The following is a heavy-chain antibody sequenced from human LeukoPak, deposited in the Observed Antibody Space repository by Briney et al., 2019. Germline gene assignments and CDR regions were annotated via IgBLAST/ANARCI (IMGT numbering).Heavy chain of an antibody. Sequence: GGSLRLSCTASGFTFGDYAMSWFRQAPGKGLEWVGFIRSKAYGGTTEYPSSVKGRFTISRDDSKSIAYLQMNSLKTEDTAVYYCSGYSYGSLDYWGQGTLVTVSS. CDR1: GFTFGDYA. J-gene: IGHJ4*02. CDR3: SGYSYGSLDY. CDR2: IRSKAYGGTT. D-gene: IGHD5-18*01. V-gene: IGHV3-49*03.